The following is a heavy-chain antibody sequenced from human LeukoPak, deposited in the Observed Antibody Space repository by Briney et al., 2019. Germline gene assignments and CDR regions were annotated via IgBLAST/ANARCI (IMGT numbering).Heavy chain of an antibody. D-gene: IGHD5-24*01. CDR2: IYYSGST. J-gene: IGHJ4*02. CDR3: ARVPDGYNPYFDY. Sequence: SETLSLTCTVSGGSISSSSYYWGWIRQPPGKGLEWIGSIYYSGSTYYNPSLKSRVTISVDTSKNQFSLKLSSVTAADTAVYYCARVPDGYNPYFDYWGQGTLVTVSS. V-gene: IGHV4-39*07. CDR1: GGSISSSSYY.